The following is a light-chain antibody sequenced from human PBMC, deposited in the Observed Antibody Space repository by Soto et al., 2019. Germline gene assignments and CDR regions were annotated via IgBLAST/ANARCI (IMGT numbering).Light chain of an antibody. CDR1: SSDIGGYNF. J-gene: IGLJ2*01. CDR3: SSYTRTTPVV. CDR2: DVT. Sequence: QSALTQPASVSGSPGQSITISCTGTSSDIGGYNFVSWYQQHPGKTPKLMFYDVTNRPSGVSDRFSGSKSGNTASLTISGLQTEAGAVYYCSSYTRTTPVVFGGGTKLTVL. V-gene: IGLV2-14*03.